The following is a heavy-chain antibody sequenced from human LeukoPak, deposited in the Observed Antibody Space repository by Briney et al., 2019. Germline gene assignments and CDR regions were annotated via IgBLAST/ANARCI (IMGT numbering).Heavy chain of an antibody. CDR1: GGSMSSYY. V-gene: IGHV4-59*01. Sequence: PSETLSLTCTVSGGSMSSYYWSWIRQPPGKGLEWIGNIYYSGSTSYNPSLKSRVTISVDTSKNQFSLKLSSVTAADTAVYYCARDFIGRYWYFDLWGRGTLVTVSS. J-gene: IGHJ2*01. CDR2: IYYSGST. D-gene: IGHD3-16*02. CDR3: ARDFIGRYWYFDL.